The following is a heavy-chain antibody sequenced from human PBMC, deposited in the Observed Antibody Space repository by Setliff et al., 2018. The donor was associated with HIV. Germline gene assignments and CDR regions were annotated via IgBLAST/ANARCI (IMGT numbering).Heavy chain of an antibody. D-gene: IGHD3-22*01. Sequence: SETLSLTCTVSGDSVSSGGFYWNWIRQHPGKGLEWIGYIYNSGSTYYSPSLQSRLTISVDTSKNQLSLKLTSVTAADTAVYYCARLTYYYDTSGPAAAFDIWGQGTMVTVSS. CDR1: GDSVSSGGFY. V-gene: IGHV4-31*03. CDR2: IYNSGST. J-gene: IGHJ3*02. CDR3: ARLTYYYDTSGPAAAFDI.